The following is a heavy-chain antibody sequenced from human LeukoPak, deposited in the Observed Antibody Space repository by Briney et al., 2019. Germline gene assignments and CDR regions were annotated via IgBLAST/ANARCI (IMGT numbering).Heavy chain of an antibody. V-gene: IGHV3-21*01. Sequence: PGGSLRLSCAASGFTFSSYSMNWVRQAPGKGLEWVSSISSSSSYIYYADSVKGRFTISRDNAKNSLYLQMNSLRAEDTAVYYCARGGEDVWGEPGPNWFDPWGQGTLVTVSS. D-gene: IGHD1-26*01. CDR3: ARGGEDVWGEPGPNWFDP. CDR2: ISSSSSYI. CDR1: GFTFSSYS. J-gene: IGHJ5*02.